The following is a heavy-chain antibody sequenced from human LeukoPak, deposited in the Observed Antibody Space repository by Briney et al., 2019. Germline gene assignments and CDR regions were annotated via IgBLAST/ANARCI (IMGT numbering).Heavy chain of an antibody. CDR2: IYYSGST. D-gene: IGHD3-10*01. CDR1: GGSISSYY. CDR3: ARDTVPPPRPYYYGSGSYNFDY. Sequence: SETLSLTCTVPGGSISSYYWSWIRQPPGKGLEWIGYIYYSGSTNYNPSLKSRVTISVDTSKNQFSLKLSSVTAADTAVYYCARDTVPPPRPYYYGSGSYNFDYWGQGTLVTVSS. J-gene: IGHJ4*02. V-gene: IGHV4-59*12.